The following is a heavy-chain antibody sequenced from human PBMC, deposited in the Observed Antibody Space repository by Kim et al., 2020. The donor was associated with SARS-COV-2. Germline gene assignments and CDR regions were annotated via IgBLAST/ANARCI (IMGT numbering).Heavy chain of an antibody. Sequence: GGSLRLSCAASGFTFSSYGMHWVRQAPGKGLEWVAVIWYDGSNKYYADSVKGRFTISRDNSKNTLYLQMNSLRAEDTAVYYCAKDAQWYAAGVDYWGQGTLVTVSS. CDR1: GFTFSSYG. D-gene: IGHD2-8*01. CDR2: IWYDGSNK. V-gene: IGHV3-33*06. J-gene: IGHJ4*02. CDR3: AKDAQWYAAGVDY.